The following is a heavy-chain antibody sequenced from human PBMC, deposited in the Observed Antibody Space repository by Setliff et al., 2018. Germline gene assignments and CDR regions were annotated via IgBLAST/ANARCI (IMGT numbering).Heavy chain of an antibody. Sequence: SETLSLTCAVSGGSISSSNWWTWVRQPPGRGLEWIGGIDHRGNTNYNLSLTSRVTISVDSSRRQFSLKLNSVTAADAAMYFCARGVVATQYYHYYYIDLWDKGTTVTVSS. CDR2: IDHRGNT. CDR1: GGSISSSNW. D-gene: IGHD2-21*01. CDR3: ARGVVATQYYHYYYIDL. J-gene: IGHJ6*03. V-gene: IGHV4-4*02.